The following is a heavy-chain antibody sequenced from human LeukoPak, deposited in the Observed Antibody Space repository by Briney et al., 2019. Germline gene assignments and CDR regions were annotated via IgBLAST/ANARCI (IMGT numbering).Heavy chain of an antibody. Sequence: PSETLSLTCTVSGGSISSSSYYWGWIRQPPGKGLEWIGSIYYSGSTYYNPSLKSRVTISVDTSNNQFSLKLSSVTAADTAVYYCARQDIVVVPAAISHAFDIWGQGTMVTVSS. CDR1: GGSISSSSYY. V-gene: IGHV4-39*01. D-gene: IGHD2-2*01. J-gene: IGHJ3*02. CDR2: IYYSGST. CDR3: ARQDIVVVPAAISHAFDI.